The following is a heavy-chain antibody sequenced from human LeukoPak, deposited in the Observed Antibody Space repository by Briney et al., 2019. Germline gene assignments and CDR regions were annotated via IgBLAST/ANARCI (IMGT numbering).Heavy chain of an antibody. V-gene: IGHV4-39*01. J-gene: IGHJ4*02. CDR3: ARHPALLNITIFGVVIMDYFDY. CDR2: IYYSGST. D-gene: IGHD3-3*01. Sequence: SETLSLTCTVSGTSINSYYWGWIRQPPGKGLEWIGSIYYSGSTYYNPSLKSRVTISVDTSKNQFSLKLSSVTAADTAVYYCARHPALLNITIFGVVIMDYFDYWGQGTLVTVSS. CDR1: GTSINSYY.